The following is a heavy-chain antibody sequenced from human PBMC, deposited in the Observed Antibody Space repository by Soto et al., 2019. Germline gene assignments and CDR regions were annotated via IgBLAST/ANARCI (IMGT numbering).Heavy chain of an antibody. CDR3: AKDRGLNDYSNDHFNH. Sequence: QVQLVESEGGVVQPGRSLRLTCAASGFSFSNYGIHWVRQAPGKGLEWVAFISNDATKKYYADSLKGRFTISRDNSKNTLYLQMNSLRADDTAVYYCAKDRGLNDYSNDHFNHWGQGILVTVSS. CDR1: GFSFSNYG. J-gene: IGHJ4*02. CDR2: ISNDATKK. V-gene: IGHV3-30*18. D-gene: IGHD4-4*01.